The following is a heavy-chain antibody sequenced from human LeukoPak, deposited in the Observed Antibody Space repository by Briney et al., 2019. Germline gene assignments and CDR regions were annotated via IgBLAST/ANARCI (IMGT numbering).Heavy chain of an antibody. Sequence: SETLSLTCTVSGASISYSGFSWGWIRQPPGKGLEWIGSIYYFGTTYYNPSLKTRVAMSVDMSKNQFSLKLTSVTAADTAVYYCARDHIAVSSFDQWGQGTLVTVSS. CDR1: GASISYSGFS. V-gene: IGHV4-39*07. J-gene: IGHJ4*02. CDR2: IYYFGTT. CDR3: ARDHIAVSSFDQ. D-gene: IGHD6-19*01.